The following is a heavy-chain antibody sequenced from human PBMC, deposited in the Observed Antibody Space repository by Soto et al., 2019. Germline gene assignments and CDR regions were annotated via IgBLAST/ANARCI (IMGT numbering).Heavy chain of an antibody. V-gene: IGHV3-64*01. CDR3: ARSSRLNYYGSGSYLEV. CDR1: GFTFSSYA. D-gene: IGHD3-10*01. CDR2: ISSNGGST. J-gene: IGHJ6*04. Sequence: GGSLRLSCAASGFTFSSYAMHWVRQAPGKGLEYVSAISSNGGSTYYANSVKGRFTISRDNSKNTLYLQMGSLRAEDMAVYYCARSSRLNYYGSGSYLEVWGKGTTVTVSS.